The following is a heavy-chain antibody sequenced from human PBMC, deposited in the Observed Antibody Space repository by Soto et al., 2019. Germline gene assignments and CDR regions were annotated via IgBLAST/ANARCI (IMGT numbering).Heavy chain of an antibody. V-gene: IGHV3-30-3*01. Sequence: PGGSLRLSCAASGFTFSSYAMHWVRQAPGKGLEWVAVISYDGSNKYYADSVKGRFTISRDNSKDTVYLQMNSLRDEDSAMFYCARSRSGAVADSFDFWGQGTLVSV. D-gene: IGHD3-10*01. J-gene: IGHJ4*02. CDR3: ARSRSGAVADSFDF. CDR1: GFTFSSYA. CDR2: ISYDGSNK.